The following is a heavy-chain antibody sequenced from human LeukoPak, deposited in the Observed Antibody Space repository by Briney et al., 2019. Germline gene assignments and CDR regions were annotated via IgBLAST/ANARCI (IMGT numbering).Heavy chain of an antibody. V-gene: IGHV1-2*02. D-gene: IGHD6-13*01. CDR1: GYTFTGYF. CDR2: INPNSGGT. CDR3: ARALPAAGPTFDY. J-gene: IGHJ4*02. Sequence: ASVKVSCKASGYTFTGYFMHWVRQAPGQGLEWMGWINPNSGGTNYAQKFQGRVTMARDTSISTAYMELSRLRSDDTAVYYCARALPAAGPTFDYWRQGTLVTVSS.